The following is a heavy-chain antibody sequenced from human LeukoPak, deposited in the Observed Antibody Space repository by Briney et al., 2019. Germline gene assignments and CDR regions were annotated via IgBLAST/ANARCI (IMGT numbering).Heavy chain of an antibody. Sequence: GGSLRLSCAASGFTFSRYWMSWVRQAPGKGLEWVANIRDDGSDKYYVDSVKGRFTISRDNAKNSLYLQMNSLRAEDTAVYYCARGQDWNHDYWGQGTLVTVPA. CDR1: GFTFSRYW. D-gene: IGHD1-1*01. CDR3: ARGQDWNHDY. V-gene: IGHV3-7*01. J-gene: IGHJ4*02. CDR2: IRDDGSDK.